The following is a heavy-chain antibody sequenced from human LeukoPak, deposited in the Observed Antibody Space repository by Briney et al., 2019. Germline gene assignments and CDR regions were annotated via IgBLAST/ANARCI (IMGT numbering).Heavy chain of an antibody. CDR1: GYSFTSYW. CDR3: ARRVYCGGDCSFFDY. J-gene: IGHJ4*02. V-gene: IGHV5-51*01. Sequence: GESLKISCKGSGYSFTSYWIGWVRQMPGKGLEWMGIIYPGDSDTRYSPSFQGQVTISADKSISTAYLQWSSLKASGTAMYYCARRVYCGGDCSFFDYWGQGTLVTVSS. CDR2: IYPGDSDT. D-gene: IGHD2-21*02.